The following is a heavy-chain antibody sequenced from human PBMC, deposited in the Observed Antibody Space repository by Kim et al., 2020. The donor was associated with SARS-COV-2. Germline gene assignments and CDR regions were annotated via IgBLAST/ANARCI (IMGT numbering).Heavy chain of an antibody. D-gene: IGHD6-13*01. CDR2: INTNTGNP. Sequence: ASVKVSCKASGYTFTSYAMNWVRQAPGQGLEWMGWINTNTGNPTYAQGVTGRFVFSLDTSVSTAYLQISSLKAEDTAVYYCARDSSSWYNYYGMDVWGQGTTVTVSS. J-gene: IGHJ6*02. CDR1: GYTFTSYA. V-gene: IGHV7-4-1*02. CDR3: ARDSSSWYNYYGMDV.